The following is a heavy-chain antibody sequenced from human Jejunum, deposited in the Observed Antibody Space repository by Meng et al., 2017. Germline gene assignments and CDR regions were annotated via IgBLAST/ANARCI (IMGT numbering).Heavy chain of an antibody. V-gene: IGHV1-3*01. CDR3: ARESSLYDLRSGLIMGAEYFQN. CDR1: GYIFTSYA. Sequence: ASVNVSCKASGYIFTSYAMHWVRQPPGQGLEWMGCINAGNGNTKYSQTFQGRVTISRDTSASTAYMELSSLRTEDTAVYYCARESSLYDLRSGLIMGAEYFQNWGQGTLVTVSS. CDR2: INAGNGNT. J-gene: IGHJ1*01. D-gene: IGHD3-3*01.